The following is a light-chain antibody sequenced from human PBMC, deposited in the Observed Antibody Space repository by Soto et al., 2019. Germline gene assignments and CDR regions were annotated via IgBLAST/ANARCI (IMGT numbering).Light chain of an antibody. CDR3: QHYNNWPPRYT. CDR1: QSVSSN. J-gene: IGKJ2*01. V-gene: IGKV3-15*01. Sequence: EIVMTQSPATLSVSPGGRATLSCRASQSVSSNLAWYQQKPGQAPRLLIYGASTRATGVPARFGGSGSGTVFTLTISSLQSEDFAVYYCQHYNNWPPRYTFGQGTKLEIK. CDR2: GAS.